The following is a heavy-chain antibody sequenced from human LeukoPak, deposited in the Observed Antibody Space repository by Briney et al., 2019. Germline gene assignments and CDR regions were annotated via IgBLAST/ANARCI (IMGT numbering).Heavy chain of an antibody. Sequence: ASVKVSCKASGYTFTSYDINWVRQATGQGLEWMGWMNPNSGNTGYAQKFQGRVTMTRNTSISTAYMELSSLRSEDTAVYYCARGFVSPFGAAARPTYYYYYYMDVWGKGTTVTVSS. CDR1: GYTFTSYD. V-gene: IGHV1-8*01. CDR2: MNPNSGNT. D-gene: IGHD6-6*01. CDR3: ARGFVSPFGAAARPTYYYYYYMDV. J-gene: IGHJ6*03.